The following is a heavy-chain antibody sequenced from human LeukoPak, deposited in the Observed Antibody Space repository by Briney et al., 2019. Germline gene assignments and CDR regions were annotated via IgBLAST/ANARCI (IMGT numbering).Heavy chain of an antibody. V-gene: IGHV3-30*02. J-gene: IGHJ6*03. CDR3: AKDYCSSTSCIPGDYYYYYMDV. D-gene: IGHD2-2*01. CDR2: IRYDGSNK. CDR1: GFTFSSYG. Sequence: GGSLRLSCAASGFTFSSYGMHWVRQAPGKGLEWVAFIRYDGSNKYYADSVKGRFTISRDNSKNTLYLQMNSLRAEDTAVYFCAKDYCSSTSCIPGDYYYYYMDVWGKGTTVTVSS.